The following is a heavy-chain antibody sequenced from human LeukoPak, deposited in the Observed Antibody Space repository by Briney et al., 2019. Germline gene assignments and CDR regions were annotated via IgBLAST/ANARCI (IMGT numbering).Heavy chain of an antibody. V-gene: IGHV4-59*12. CDR3: ARTRYSSSSYYFDY. CDR2: IYYSGST. D-gene: IGHD6-6*01. CDR1: GGSISSYY. Sequence: SETLSLTCTVSGGSISSYYWSWIRQPPGKGLEWIGYIYYSGSTNYKPSLKSRVTISVDTSKNQFSLKLSSVTAADTAVYYCARTRYSSSSYYFDYWGQGTLVTVSS. J-gene: IGHJ4*02.